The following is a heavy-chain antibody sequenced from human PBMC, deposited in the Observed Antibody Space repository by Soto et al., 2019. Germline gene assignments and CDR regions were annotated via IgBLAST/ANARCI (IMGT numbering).Heavy chain of an antibody. CDR1: GFTFSSYA. Sequence: LRLSCAASGFTFSSYAMSWVRQAPGKGLEWVSAISGSGGSTYYADSVKGRFTISRDNSKNTLYLQMNSLRAEDTAVYYCAKDREYYYDSSGYPLAPWGQGTLVTVSS. V-gene: IGHV3-23*01. J-gene: IGHJ5*02. CDR2: ISGSGGST. D-gene: IGHD3-22*01. CDR3: AKDREYYYDSSGYPLAP.